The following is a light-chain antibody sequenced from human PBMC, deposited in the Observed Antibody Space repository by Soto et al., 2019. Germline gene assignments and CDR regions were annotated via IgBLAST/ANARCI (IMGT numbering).Light chain of an antibody. CDR2: SNN. J-gene: IGLJ3*02. CDR3: AAWDDSLNGRV. Sequence: QSVLTQPPSTSGTPGQRVTISCSGSSSNIASNAVNWYQQLPGTAPKLLIYSNNQRTSGVPDRISGSKSGTSASLAISGLQSEDEADYYCAAWDDSLNGRVFGGGTKLTVL. CDR1: SSNIASNA. V-gene: IGLV1-44*01.